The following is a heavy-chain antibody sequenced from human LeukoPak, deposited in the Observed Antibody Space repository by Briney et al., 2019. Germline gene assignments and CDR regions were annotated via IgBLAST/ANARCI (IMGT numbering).Heavy chain of an antibody. V-gene: IGHV3-72*01. CDR1: GFGFSDHY. CDR2: SRDKARGYTT. J-gene: IGHJ5*01. CDR3: ARGFCGGGSCYPDPS. D-gene: IGHD2-15*01. Sequence: PGGSLRLSCAASGFGFSDHYMDWVRQAPGKGLEWVGRSRDKARGYTTEYAASVRDRFAISRDDATSSLYLQMNSLKTEGTAVYYCARGFCGGGSCYPDPSWGHGTLVPVSS.